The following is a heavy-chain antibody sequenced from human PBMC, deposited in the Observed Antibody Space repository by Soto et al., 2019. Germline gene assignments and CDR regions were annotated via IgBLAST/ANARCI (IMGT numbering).Heavy chain of an antibody. J-gene: IGHJ4*02. CDR3: ARGVDCSGGSCFTFDY. CDR1: GGSISSGGYS. CDR2: IYHSGST. Sequence: QLQLQESGSGLVKPSQTLSLTCAVSGGSISSGGYSWSWIRQPPGKGLEWIGYIYHSGSTYYNPSLKSRVTISVDRSKNQFSLKRSSVTAADTAVYYCARGVDCSGGSCFTFDYWGQGTLVTVSS. D-gene: IGHD2-15*01. V-gene: IGHV4-30-2*01.